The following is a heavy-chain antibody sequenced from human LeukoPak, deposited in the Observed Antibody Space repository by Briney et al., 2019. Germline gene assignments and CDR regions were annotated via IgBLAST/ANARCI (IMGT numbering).Heavy chain of an antibody. Sequence: ASVKVSCKASGGTFSNYAINWVRQAPGQGLEWMGGIIPIFGTANYAQKFQGRVTITADKSTSTVYMELNSLKSEDTAVYHYARGWDYDSGGRPTAYVYWGQGTLVTVSS. CDR3: ARGWDYDSGGRPTAYVY. V-gene: IGHV1-69*06. D-gene: IGHD3-22*01. CDR2: IIPIFGTA. J-gene: IGHJ4*02. CDR1: GGTFSNYA.